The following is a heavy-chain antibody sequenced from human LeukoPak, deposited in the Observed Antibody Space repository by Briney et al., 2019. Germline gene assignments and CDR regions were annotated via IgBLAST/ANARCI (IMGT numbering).Heavy chain of an antibody. CDR3: ATHIVTTYVRAPDAFDI. CDR1: GGSVSSGDYS. Sequence: SETLSLTCAVSGGSVSSGDYSWSWIRQPPGRGLEWIGYVADSGTTNYNPSLERRVSISLDTSKNQFSLRLRSVTAADTAMYYCATHIVTTYVRAPDAFDIWGQGTMVTVSS. J-gene: IGHJ3*02. CDR2: VADSGTT. V-gene: IGHV4-61*08. D-gene: IGHD2-21*01.